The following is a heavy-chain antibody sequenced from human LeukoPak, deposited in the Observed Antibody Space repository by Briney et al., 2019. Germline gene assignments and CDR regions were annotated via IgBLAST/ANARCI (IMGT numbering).Heavy chain of an antibody. V-gene: IGHV3-30*02. CDR3: TKEMADRREAFDY. Sequence: AGGSLRFSCAASGFTFSNYGIHWVRQAPGKGLEWVAFVRYDGSNKYYADSVKGRFTISRDNSKNTLYLQMNSLRAEDTAVYYCTKEMADRREAFDYWGQGTLATVSS. J-gene: IGHJ4*02. D-gene: IGHD6-6*01. CDR1: GFTFSNYG. CDR2: VRYDGSNK.